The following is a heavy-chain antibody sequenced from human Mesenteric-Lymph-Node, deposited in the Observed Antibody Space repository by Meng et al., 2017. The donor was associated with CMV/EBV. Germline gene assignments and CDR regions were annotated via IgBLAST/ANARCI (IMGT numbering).Heavy chain of an antibody. Sequence: GGSLRLSCEASGFTFSGSAMHWVRQASGKGLEWVGRIRSKVYSFATAYTASVKGRFTISRDDSRETAYLQMNSLKAEDTAMYYCAKYNPDAFYDYWGQGTLVTVSS. J-gene: IGHJ4*02. CDR2: IRSKVYSFAT. V-gene: IGHV3-73*01. D-gene: IGHD1-14*01. CDR1: GFTFSGSA. CDR3: AKYNPDAFYDY.